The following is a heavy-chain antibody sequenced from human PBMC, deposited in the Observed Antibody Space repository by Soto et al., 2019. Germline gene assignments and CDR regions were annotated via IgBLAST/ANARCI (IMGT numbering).Heavy chain of an antibody. V-gene: IGHV3-30*18. CDR1: GFTFSSYG. D-gene: IGHD3-3*01. J-gene: IGHJ6*02. Sequence: ESGGGVVQPGRSLRLSCAASGFTFSSYGMHWVRQAPGKGLEWVAVISYDGSNKYYADSVKGRFTISRDNSKNTLYLQMNSLRAEDTAVYYCAKAQLDGYDFWSGYYTGYYYYGMDVWGQGTTVTVSS. CDR2: ISYDGSNK. CDR3: AKAQLDGYDFWSGYYTGYYYYGMDV.